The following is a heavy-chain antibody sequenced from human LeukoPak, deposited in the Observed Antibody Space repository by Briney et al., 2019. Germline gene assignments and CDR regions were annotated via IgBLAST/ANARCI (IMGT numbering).Heavy chain of an antibody. D-gene: IGHD3-22*01. CDR3: ARMGTVIHDFDY. CDR1: GGSISSSNW. V-gene: IGHV4-4*02. CDR2: IYHSGST. Sequence: SETLSLTCAVSGGSISSSNWWSWVRQPPGKGLEWIGEIYHSGSTNYNPSLKSRVTISVDRSKNQFSLKLSSVTAADTAVYYCARMGTVIHDFDYWGQGTLVTVSS. J-gene: IGHJ4*02.